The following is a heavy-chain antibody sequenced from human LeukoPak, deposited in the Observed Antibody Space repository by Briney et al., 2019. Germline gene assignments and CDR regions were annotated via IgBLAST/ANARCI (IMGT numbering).Heavy chain of an antibody. V-gene: IGHV3-21*04. CDR1: GFTFTTYS. J-gene: IGHJ4*02. CDR2: ISSSSSYI. CDR3: AKSNPFDY. Sequence: GGSLRLSCAASGFTFTTYSMNWVRQAPGKGLEWVSSISSSSSYIYYADSVKGRFTISRDNSKNTLYLQMNSLRAEDTAVYYCAKSNPFDYWGQGTLVTVSS.